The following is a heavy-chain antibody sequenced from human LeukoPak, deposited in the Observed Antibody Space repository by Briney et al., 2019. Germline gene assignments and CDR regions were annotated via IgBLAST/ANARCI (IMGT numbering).Heavy chain of an antibody. CDR1: GLPFNSHW. Sequence: PGGSLRLFCATSGLPFNSHWMNWVSQAPGKGLEWVTTINKDGTEKYSVHSVKRRFTISRDNTKNSLNLQKNSLRVDDTAVYYCARDHTVDGLVFDYWGQGALVTVCS. V-gene: IGHV3-7*01. D-gene: IGHD6-19*01. J-gene: IGHJ4*02. CDR2: INKDGTEK. CDR3: ARDHTVDGLVFDY.